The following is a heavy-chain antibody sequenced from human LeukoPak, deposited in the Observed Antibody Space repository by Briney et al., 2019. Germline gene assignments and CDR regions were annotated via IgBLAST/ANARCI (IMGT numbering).Heavy chain of an antibody. J-gene: IGHJ4*02. CDR2: IYYSGST. CDR1: GGSISSGDYY. D-gene: IGHD3-22*01. V-gene: IGHV4-30-4*01. CDR3: ARNYYDSSGYYDY. Sequence: SQTLFLTCTVSGGSISSGDYYWSWIRQPPGKGLDWIGYIYYSGSTYYNPSLKSRVTISVDTSKNQFSLKLSSVTAADTAVYYCARNYYDSSGYYDYWGQGTLVTVSS.